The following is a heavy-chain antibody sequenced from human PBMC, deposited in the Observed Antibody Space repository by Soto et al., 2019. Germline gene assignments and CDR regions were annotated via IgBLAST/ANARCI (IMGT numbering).Heavy chain of an antibody. CDR3: VRRSDWFNL. CDR1: GYGFTIYW. J-gene: IGHJ5*02. Sequence: PGESLKISCKGSGYGFTIYWIGWVRQMPGKGLEWMGIIYPRDSDTRYSPSFEGQVTISADKSISTAYLQWSSLKASDTAIYYCVRRSDWFNLWGQGTLVTVSS. V-gene: IGHV5-51*01. CDR2: IYPRDSDT.